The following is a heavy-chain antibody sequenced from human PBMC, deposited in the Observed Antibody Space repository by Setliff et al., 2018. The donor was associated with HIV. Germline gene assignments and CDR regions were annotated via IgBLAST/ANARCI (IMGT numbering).Heavy chain of an antibody. J-gene: IGHJ6*02. CDR1: GGSISSGSYY. CDR2: IHTSGST. Sequence: PSETLSLTCTVSGGSISSGSYYWSWIRQPAGKGLEWIGHIHTSGSTKYNPSLKSRVTISVDTSKNQFSLKLSSVTTADTAVYYCARSRTSSGYYGVTGYGMDVWGQGTTVTVSS. CDR3: ARSRTSSGYYGVTGYGMDV. V-gene: IGHV4-61*09. D-gene: IGHD3-22*01.